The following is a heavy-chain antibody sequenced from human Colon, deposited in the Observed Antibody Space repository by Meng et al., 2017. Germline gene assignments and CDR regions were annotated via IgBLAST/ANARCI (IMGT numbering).Heavy chain of an antibody. D-gene: IGHD3-22*01. V-gene: IGHV4-4*02. CDR2: TSHSGST. J-gene: IGHJ4*02. Sequence: AQLQDAGPGLVKPSETLSLTCAVSGGSISRSDWWSWVRQPPGKGLEWIEETSHSGSTNYSPSLKSRVTISLDKSKNQLSLKLNSVTAADTAVYYCASSDYYRSDYWGQGTLVTVSS. CDR1: GGSISRSDW. CDR3: ASSDYYRSDY.